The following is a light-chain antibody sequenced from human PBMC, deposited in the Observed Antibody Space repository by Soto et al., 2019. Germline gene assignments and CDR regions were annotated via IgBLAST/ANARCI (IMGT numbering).Light chain of an antibody. J-gene: IGLJ1*01. V-gene: IGLV2-8*01. CDR3: TSFSSSTSLYV. CDR1: SSDVGRYDY. CDR2: GVT. Sequence: QSALTQPPSASGSPGESVTVSCTGASSDVGRYDYVSWYQQHPGKAPKLLIYGVTKRPSGVPDRFSGSKSGNTASLTVSGLQAEDEADYYCTSFSSSTSLYVFGTGTKVTVL.